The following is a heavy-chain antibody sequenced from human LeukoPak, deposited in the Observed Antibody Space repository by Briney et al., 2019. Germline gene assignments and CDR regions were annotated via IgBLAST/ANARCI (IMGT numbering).Heavy chain of an antibody. Sequence: PGGSLTLSCAASGLTVIGYTTGWVRHAPGKGLEWGTAISGSGGSTYSADSVKGRFTISRDKSKNPLYLQMNSLTAEDTAVYYCAKRDSSGALPRLIDFEGQGTLVTVSS. CDR3: AKRDSSGALPRLIDF. CDR1: GLTVIGYT. CDR2: ISGSGGST. V-gene: IGHV3-23*01. D-gene: IGHD6-19*01. J-gene: IGHJ4*02.